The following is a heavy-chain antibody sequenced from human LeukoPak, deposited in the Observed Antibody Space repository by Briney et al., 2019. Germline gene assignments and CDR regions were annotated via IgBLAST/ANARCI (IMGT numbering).Heavy chain of an antibody. Sequence: SETLSLTCAVYGGSFSGYYWSWMRQPPGKGLEWIWEINHSGSTNYNPSLKSRVTISVDTSKNQYSLKLSSVTAADTAVYYCARGPRYFDIWGQGTMVTVCS. CDR2: INHSGST. D-gene: IGHD3-9*01. CDR3: ARGPRYFDI. J-gene: IGHJ3*02. V-gene: IGHV4-34*01. CDR1: GGSFSGYY.